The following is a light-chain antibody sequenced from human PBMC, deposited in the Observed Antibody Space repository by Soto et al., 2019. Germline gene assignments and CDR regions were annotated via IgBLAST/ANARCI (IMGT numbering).Light chain of an antibody. CDR3: SSYTSRSTPPWV. J-gene: IGLJ3*02. CDR2: EVS. Sequence: QSVLTQPASVSGSPGQSITISCTGTSSDVGGYNYVSWYQQHPGKAPKLMIYEVSNRPSGVSNRFSGSKSGNTASLTISGLQAEDEADYYCSSYTSRSTPPWVFGGGTKVTVL. CDR1: SSDVGGYNY. V-gene: IGLV2-14*01.